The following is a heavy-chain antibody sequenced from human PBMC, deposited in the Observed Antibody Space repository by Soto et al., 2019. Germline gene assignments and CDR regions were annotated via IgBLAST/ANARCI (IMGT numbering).Heavy chain of an antibody. CDR2: ISGSGGST. CDR3: AKDLYYYDSSGYYGGAFDY. J-gene: IGHJ4*02. V-gene: IGHV3-23*01. D-gene: IGHD3-22*01. CDR1: GFTFSSYA. Sequence: GGSLRLSCAASGFTFSSYAMSWVRQAPGKGLEWVSAISGSGGSTYYADSVKGRFTISRDNSKNTLYLQMNSLRAEDTAVYYCAKDLYYYDSSGYYGGAFDYWGQGTLVTVPS.